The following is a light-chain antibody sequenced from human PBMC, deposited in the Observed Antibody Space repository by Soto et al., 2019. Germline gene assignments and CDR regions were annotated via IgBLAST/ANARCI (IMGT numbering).Light chain of an antibody. CDR2: DSS. Sequence: DIQMTQSPSSLSASVGDRVTITCQASQDISNYLNWYQQKPGKAPKLLIYDSSNLETGVPSRFSGSGSGTDFTFTISSLQPEDIANYYCQQYDNLHLTFGGGTKVEIK. V-gene: IGKV1-33*01. CDR1: QDISNY. CDR3: QQYDNLHLT. J-gene: IGKJ4*01.